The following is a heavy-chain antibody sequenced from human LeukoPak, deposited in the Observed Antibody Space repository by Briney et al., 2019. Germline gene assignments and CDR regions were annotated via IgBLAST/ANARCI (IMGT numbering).Heavy chain of an antibody. CDR2: IITIFGTA. Sequence: SVKVSCKASGGTFSSYAISWVRQAPGQGLEWMGGIITIFGTANYAQKFQGRVTITTDESTSTAYMELSSLRSEDTAVYYCARMYSSSSGNWFDPWGQGTLVTVSS. D-gene: IGHD6-6*01. J-gene: IGHJ5*02. CDR3: ARMYSSSSGNWFDP. V-gene: IGHV1-69*05. CDR1: GGTFSSYA.